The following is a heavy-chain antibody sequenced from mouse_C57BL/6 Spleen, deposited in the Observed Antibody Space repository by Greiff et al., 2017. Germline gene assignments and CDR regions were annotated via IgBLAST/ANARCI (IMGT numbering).Heavy chain of an antibody. CDR1: GYTFTSYW. Sequence: VQLQQPGAELVKPGASVKMSCKASGYTFTSYWITWVKQRPGQGLEWIGDIYPGSGSTNYNEKFKSKATLTVDTSSSTAYMQLSSLTSEDSAVYYCALYGNYDWDFGVWGTGTTVTVSS. CDR3: ALYGNYDWDFGV. V-gene: IGHV1-55*01. J-gene: IGHJ1*03. D-gene: IGHD2-1*01. CDR2: IYPGSGST.